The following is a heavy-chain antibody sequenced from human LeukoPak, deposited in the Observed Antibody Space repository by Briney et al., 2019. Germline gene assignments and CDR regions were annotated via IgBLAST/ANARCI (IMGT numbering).Heavy chain of an antibody. CDR1: GFTFSSYA. J-gene: IGHJ4*02. Sequence: GGSLRLSCAASGFTFSSYAMSWVRQAPGKGLEWLSSISGSGSSTYYADSVKGRFTISRDNSKNTLYLQMNSLRAEDTAVYYCAREGFYLFDYWGLGTLVTVSS. CDR2: ISGSGSST. CDR3: AREGFYLFDY. V-gene: IGHV3-23*01.